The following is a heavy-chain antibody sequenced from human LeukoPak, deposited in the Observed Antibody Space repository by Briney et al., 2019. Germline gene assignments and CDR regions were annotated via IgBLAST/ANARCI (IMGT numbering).Heavy chain of an antibody. CDR1: GAFISDYH. Sequence: SETLSLTCSVFGAFISDYHWSWIRQPAGKGLEWIGRVYASGSANYNPSLKSRVTMSVDTSRNQFSLKLSSVIAADTAVYYCASGYYYYHMDVWGKGTTVTVSS. V-gene: IGHV4-4*07. CDR3: ASGYYYYHMDV. J-gene: IGHJ6*03. CDR2: VYASGSA.